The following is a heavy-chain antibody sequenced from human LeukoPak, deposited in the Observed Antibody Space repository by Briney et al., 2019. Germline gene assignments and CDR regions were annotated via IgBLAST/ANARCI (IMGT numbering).Heavy chain of an antibody. CDR1: GFTFSSYW. Sequence: PGGSLRLSCAASGFTFSSYWMSWVRQAPGKGLEWVANIKQDGSDKYYLDSVKGRFTISRDNAKNSLYLQLNSLRAEDTAVYYCARVRFGSGSSVYFDLWGQGTLVTVSS. CDR3: ARVRFGSGSSVYFDL. CDR2: IKQDGSDK. D-gene: IGHD3-10*01. J-gene: IGHJ4*02. V-gene: IGHV3-7*01.